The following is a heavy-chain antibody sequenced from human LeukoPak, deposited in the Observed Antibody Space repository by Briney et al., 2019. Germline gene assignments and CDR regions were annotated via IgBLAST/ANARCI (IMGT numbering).Heavy chain of an antibody. CDR1: GGSFSGYY. D-gene: IGHD3-22*01. Sequence: SETLSLTCAVYGGSFSGYYWSWIRQPPGKGLEWIGEINHSGSTNYNPSLKSRVTISVDTSKNQFSLKLSSVTAADTAVYYCARASGYYYNYWGQGTLVTVSS. J-gene: IGHJ4*02. CDR2: INHSGST. V-gene: IGHV4-34*01. CDR3: ARASGYYYNY.